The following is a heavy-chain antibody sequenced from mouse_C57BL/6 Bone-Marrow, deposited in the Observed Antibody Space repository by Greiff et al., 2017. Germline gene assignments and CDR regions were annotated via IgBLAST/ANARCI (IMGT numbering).Heavy chain of an antibody. D-gene: IGHD1-1*01. CDR1: GYTFTSYW. Sequence: QVQLQQPGAELVKPGASVKMSCKASGYTFTSYWITWVKQTPVHGLEWIGAIDPETGGTAYNQKFKGKAILTADKSSSTAYMELRSLTSEDSAVYYCTRRRGVYYGSSYYAMDYWGQGTSVTVSS. J-gene: IGHJ4*01. V-gene: IGHV1-15*01. CDR2: IDPETGGT. CDR3: TRRRGVYYGSSYYAMDY.